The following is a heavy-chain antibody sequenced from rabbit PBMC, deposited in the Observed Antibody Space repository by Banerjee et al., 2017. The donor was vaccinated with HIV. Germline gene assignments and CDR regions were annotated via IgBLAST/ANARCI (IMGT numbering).Heavy chain of an antibody. CDR3: ARNMSSSAL. V-gene: IGHV1S45*01. D-gene: IGHD1-1*01. CDR2: IYTGNSGST. CDR1: GIDFSSYYY. J-gene: IGHJ4*01. Sequence: QQQLEESGGGLVKPGGTLTLTCKASGIDFSSYYYMCWVRQAPGKGLEWIACIYTGNSGSTYYASWAKGRFTISKTSSTTVTLQMTSLTAADTATYFCARNMSSSALWGPGTLVTVS.